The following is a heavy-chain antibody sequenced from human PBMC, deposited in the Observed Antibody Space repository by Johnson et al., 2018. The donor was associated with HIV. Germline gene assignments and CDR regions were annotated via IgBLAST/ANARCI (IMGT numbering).Heavy chain of an antibody. CDR1: GFTFSDYY. CDR3: ARDLAALNAFDI. V-gene: IGHV3-11*04. CDR2: ISTSGSSI. Sequence: QVQLVESGGGLVKPGGSLRLSCAASGFTFSDYYMSWIRQAPGKGLEWVSYISTSGSSIYYADSVKGRFTISRDNAKNTLYLQMNSLRAEDTAVYYCARDLAALNAFDIWGQGTMVTVSS. J-gene: IGHJ3*02. D-gene: IGHD2-15*01.